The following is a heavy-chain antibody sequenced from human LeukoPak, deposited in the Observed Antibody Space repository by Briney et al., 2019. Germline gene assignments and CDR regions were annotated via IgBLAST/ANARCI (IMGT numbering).Heavy chain of an antibody. D-gene: IGHD3-22*01. J-gene: IGHJ4*02. CDR3: ARGGIFDYYDSSGYYHTYDY. Sequence: GASVKVSCKASGYTFTSYGISWVRQAPGQGLEWMGWISAYNGNTNYAQKFQGWVTMTRDTSISTAYMELSRLRSDDTAVYYCARGGIFDYYDSSGYYHTYDYWGQGTLVTVSS. V-gene: IGHV1-18*01. CDR1: GYTFTSYG. CDR2: ISAYNGNT.